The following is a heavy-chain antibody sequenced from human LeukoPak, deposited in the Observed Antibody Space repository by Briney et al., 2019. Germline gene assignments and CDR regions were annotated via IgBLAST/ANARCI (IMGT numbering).Heavy chain of an antibody. D-gene: IGHD3-22*01. V-gene: IGHV4-38-2*02. CDR2: IYHSGST. CDR3: ARGQEGGYYDSSGYYLDY. J-gene: IGHJ4*02. Sequence: SETLSLTCTVSGGSISSGYYWGWIRQPPGKGLEWIGSIYHSGSTYYNPSLKSRVTISVDTSKNQFSLKLSSVTAADTAVYYCARGQEGGYYDSSGYYLDYWGQGTLVTVSS. CDR1: GGSISSGYY.